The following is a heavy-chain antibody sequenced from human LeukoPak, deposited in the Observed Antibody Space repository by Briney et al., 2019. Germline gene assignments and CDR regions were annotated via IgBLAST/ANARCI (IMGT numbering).Heavy chain of an antibody. J-gene: IGHJ4*02. CDR3: ARQAPVAV. Sequence: SETLSLTCIVSGGSISSSSYYWGWIRQPPGKGLEWIGSIYYSGSTYYNPSLKSRVTISVDTSKNQFSLKLSSVTAADTAVYYCARQAPVAVWGQGTLVTVSS. CDR2: IYYSGST. CDR1: GGSISSSSYY. D-gene: IGHD6-19*01. V-gene: IGHV4-39*01.